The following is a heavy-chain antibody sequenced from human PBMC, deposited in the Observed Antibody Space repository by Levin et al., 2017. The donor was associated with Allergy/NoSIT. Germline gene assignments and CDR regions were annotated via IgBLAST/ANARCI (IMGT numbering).Heavy chain of an antibody. CDR1: GGSFSGYY. D-gene: IGHD4-11*01. CDR3: ARGGLPLSAFDI. J-gene: IGHJ3*02. V-gene: IGHV4-34*01. CDR2: INHSGST. Sequence: PSETLSLTCAVYGGSFSGYYWSWIRQPPGKGLEWIGEINHSGSTNYNPSLKSRVTISVDTSKNQFSLKLSSVTAADTAVYYCARGGLPLSAFDIWGQGTMVTVSS.